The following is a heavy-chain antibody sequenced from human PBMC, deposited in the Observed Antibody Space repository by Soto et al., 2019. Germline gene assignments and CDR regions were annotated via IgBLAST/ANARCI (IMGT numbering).Heavy chain of an antibody. J-gene: IGHJ4*02. Sequence: SETLSLTCTVSGASMNSATEYWARIRQHPGKGLEWLGHIHYSGSTYYNPSLKSRLTISVDTSKTQFSLTLSSVTATDTAVYYCARESEDLTSNFDYWGQGTLVTVSS. V-gene: IGHV4-31*03. CDR2: IHYSGST. CDR1: GASMNSATEY. CDR3: ARESEDLTSNFDY.